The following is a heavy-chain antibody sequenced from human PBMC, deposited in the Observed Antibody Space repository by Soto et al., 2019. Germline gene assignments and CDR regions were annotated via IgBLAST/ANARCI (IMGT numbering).Heavy chain of an antibody. CDR3: ARVRAAAGYNWFDP. Sequence: GGSLRLSCAASGFTFSSYWMHWVRQAPGKGLVWVSRINSDGSSTSYADSVKGRFTISRDNAKNTLYLQMNSLRAEDTAVYHCARVRAAAGYNWFDPWGQGTLVTVSS. V-gene: IGHV3-74*01. D-gene: IGHD6-13*01. CDR1: GFTFSSYW. J-gene: IGHJ5*02. CDR2: INSDGSST.